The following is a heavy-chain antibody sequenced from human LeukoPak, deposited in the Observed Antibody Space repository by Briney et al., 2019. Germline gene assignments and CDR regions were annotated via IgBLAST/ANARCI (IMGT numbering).Heavy chain of an antibody. Sequence: SSETLSLTCTVSGGSISSYYWSWIRQPPGKGLEWIGYIYYSGSTNYNPSLKSRVTLSVDTSKNQFSLKLSSVTAADTAVYYCARPYCSGGGCYSDVFDIWGQGTMVTVSS. V-gene: IGHV4-59*01. CDR3: ARPYCSGGGCYSDVFDI. D-gene: IGHD2-15*01. CDR1: GGSISSYY. CDR2: IYYSGST. J-gene: IGHJ3*02.